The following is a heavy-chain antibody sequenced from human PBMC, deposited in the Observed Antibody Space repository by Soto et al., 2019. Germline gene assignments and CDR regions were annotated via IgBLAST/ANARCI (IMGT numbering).Heavy chain of an antibody. CDR3: ARAVWGSSQEFDN. Sequence: GESLKISCKGSGYVFTSFWIGWARQEPGKGLEWMGIIYPGDSDTRYNPSFQGHVTMTWDTSISSAYIELVSLRFDDAAVYYCARAVWGSSQEFDNWGQGTRVTVSS. J-gene: IGHJ4*02. CDR2: IYPGDSDT. V-gene: IGHV5-51*01. CDR1: GYVFTSFW. D-gene: IGHD3-16*01.